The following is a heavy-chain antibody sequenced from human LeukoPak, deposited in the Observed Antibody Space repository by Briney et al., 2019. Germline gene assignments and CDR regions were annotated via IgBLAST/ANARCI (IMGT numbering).Heavy chain of an antibody. J-gene: IGHJ3*02. Sequence: ASVKVSCKASGYTFTSYAMHWVRQAPGQRLEWMGWINAGNGNTKYSQKFQGRVTMTRDTSTSTVYMELSSLRSEDTAVYYCARPEGSGRKGAFDIWGQGTMVTVSS. CDR1: GYTFTSYA. V-gene: IGHV1-3*01. D-gene: IGHD1-26*01. CDR3: ARPEGSGRKGAFDI. CDR2: INAGNGNT.